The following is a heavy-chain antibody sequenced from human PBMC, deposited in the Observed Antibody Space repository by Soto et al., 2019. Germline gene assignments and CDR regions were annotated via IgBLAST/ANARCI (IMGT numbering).Heavy chain of an antibody. CDR2: ITTGGGGT. V-gene: IGHV3-23*01. D-gene: IGHD3-10*01. CDR1: GFTFSTYA. Sequence: PGGSLRLSCAASGFTFSTYAMSWVRQAPGKGLEWVSAITTGGGGTYYADSVKGRFIISRDNSKNTLYLQMNSLRAEDTAVYYCAKVGGDFFGWMDVWGKGTTVTVSS. CDR3: AKVGGDFFGWMDV. J-gene: IGHJ6*04.